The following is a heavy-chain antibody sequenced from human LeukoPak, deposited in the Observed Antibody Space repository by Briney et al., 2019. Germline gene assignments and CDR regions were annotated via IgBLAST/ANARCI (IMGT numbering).Heavy chain of an antibody. Sequence: PGGSLRLSCAASGFTFSSYAMHWVRQAPGKGLEWVAVISYDGSNKNYADSVKGRFTISRDNSKSTLYLQMNSLRAEDTAVYYCAKSVFDSSGDPYMDVWGKGTTVTISS. D-gene: IGHD3-22*01. J-gene: IGHJ6*03. CDR3: AKSVFDSSGDPYMDV. V-gene: IGHV3-30*04. CDR2: ISYDGSNK. CDR1: GFTFSSYA.